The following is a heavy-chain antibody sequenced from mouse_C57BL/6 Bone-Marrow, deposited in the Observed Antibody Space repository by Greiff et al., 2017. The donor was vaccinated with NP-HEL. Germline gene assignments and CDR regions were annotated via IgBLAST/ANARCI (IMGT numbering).Heavy chain of an antibody. V-gene: IGHV1-54*01. CDR1: GYAFTNYL. CDR3: ARRGYYGSSPWYFDV. J-gene: IGHJ1*01. D-gene: IGHD1-1*01. CDR2: INPGSGGT. Sequence: QVQLQQSGAELVRPGTSVKVSCKASGYAFTNYLIEWVKQRPGQGLEWIGVINPGSGGTNYNEKFKGKATLTADTSSSTAYMQLSSLTSEDSAVYFCARRGYYGSSPWYFDVWGAGTTVTVSS.